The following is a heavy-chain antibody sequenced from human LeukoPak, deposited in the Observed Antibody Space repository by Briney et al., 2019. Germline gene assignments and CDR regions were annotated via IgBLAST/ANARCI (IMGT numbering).Heavy chain of an antibody. CDR1: GFTFSSYD. CDR3: AQIVRSYGDYEDY. CDR2: IRYDGSNK. J-gene: IGHJ4*02. V-gene: IGHV3-30*02. D-gene: IGHD4-17*01. Sequence: GGSLRLSCAASGFTFSSYDMHWVRQAPGKGLEWVAFIRYDGSNKYYADSVKGRFTISRDNYKNTLSLQMNSLRAEDTAVYYCAQIVRSYGDYEDYWGQGTLITVSS.